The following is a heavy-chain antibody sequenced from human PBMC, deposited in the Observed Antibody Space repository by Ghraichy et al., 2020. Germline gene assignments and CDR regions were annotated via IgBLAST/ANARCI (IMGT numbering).Heavy chain of an antibody. CDR2: IKQDGSEK. Sequence: GGSLRLSCAASGFTFSSYWMSWVRQAPGKGLEWVANIKQDGSEKYYVDPVKGRFTISRDNAKNSLYLQMNSLRAEDTAVYYCAREKVVVTFEAFDIWGQGTMVTVSS. CDR1: GFTFSSYW. V-gene: IGHV3-7*01. J-gene: IGHJ3*02. CDR3: AREKVVVTFEAFDI. D-gene: IGHD2-21*02.